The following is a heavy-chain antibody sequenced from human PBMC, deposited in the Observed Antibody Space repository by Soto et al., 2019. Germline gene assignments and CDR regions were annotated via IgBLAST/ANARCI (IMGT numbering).Heavy chain of an antibody. D-gene: IGHD4-17*01. V-gene: IGHV3-48*01. Sequence: GGSLRLSCAASEFTLSSYSMNWARQAPGKGLEWVSYIIRSSSTIYYADSVKGRFTISRDNAKNSLYLQMNSLRAEDTAGYYCARKKSTVDDWGQGTLVTVSS. CDR2: IIRSSSTI. CDR1: EFTLSSYS. CDR3: ARKKSTVDD. J-gene: IGHJ4*02.